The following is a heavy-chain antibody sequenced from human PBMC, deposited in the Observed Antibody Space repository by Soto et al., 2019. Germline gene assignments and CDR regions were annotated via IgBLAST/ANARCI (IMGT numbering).Heavy chain of an antibody. V-gene: IGHV1-69*13. J-gene: IGHJ5*02. CDR1: GGTFSSSA. CDR2: IIPAFGTA. Sequence: SVKVSCKASGGTFSSSAITWVRQAPGQGLEWVGGIIPAFGTANYSPKFQGRVSVTADQSTSTAYMELSSLTSEDTAFYYCARGYQTSWDVFDLWGQGTLVTVS. D-gene: IGHD2-2*01. CDR3: ARGYQTSWDVFDL.